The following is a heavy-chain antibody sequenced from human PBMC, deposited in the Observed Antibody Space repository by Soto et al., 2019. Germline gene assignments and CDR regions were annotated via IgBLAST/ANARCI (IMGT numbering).Heavy chain of an antibody. CDR1: GGSITNDSW. D-gene: IGHD5-12*01. Sequence: KPSETLSLTCAVSGGSITNDSWWSWVRQPPGEGLEWIGEIHHFGRTTYNPSLKSRVSMSVDTSKNQLFLKLNSVTAADTAVYYCTKNSAYALDYWGQGTLVTVSS. CDR2: IHHFGRT. J-gene: IGHJ4*02. CDR3: TKNSAYALDY. V-gene: IGHV4-4*02.